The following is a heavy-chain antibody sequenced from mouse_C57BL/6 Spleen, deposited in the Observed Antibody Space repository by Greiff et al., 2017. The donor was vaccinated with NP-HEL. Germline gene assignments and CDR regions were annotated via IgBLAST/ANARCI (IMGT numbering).Heavy chain of an antibody. CDR3: ARAGPHFDY. D-gene: IGHD4-1*01. Sequence: VQLQQSGAELVRPGASVKLSCKASGYTFTDYYINWVKQRPGQGLEWIARIYPGSGNTYYNEKFKGKATLTAEKSSSTAYMQLSSLTSEDSAVYFCARAGPHFDYWGQGTTLTVSS. J-gene: IGHJ2*01. CDR1: GYTFTDYY. CDR2: IYPGSGNT. V-gene: IGHV1-76*01.